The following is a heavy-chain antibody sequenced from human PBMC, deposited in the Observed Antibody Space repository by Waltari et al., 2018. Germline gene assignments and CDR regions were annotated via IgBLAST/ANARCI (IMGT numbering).Heavy chain of an antibody. V-gene: IGHV3-48*04. D-gene: IGHD6-19*01. J-gene: IGHJ3*02. Sequence: EVQLVESGGGLVQPGGSLRLSCAASGFTFRSYSMNWFRHPPGKGLEWVAYSSSSSSTIYYADSVKGRFTISRDNAKNSLYLQMNSLRAEDTAVYYCARPFGSGSGVDAFDIWGQGTMVTVSS. CDR2: SSSSSSTI. CDR3: ARPFGSGSGVDAFDI. CDR1: GFTFRSYS.